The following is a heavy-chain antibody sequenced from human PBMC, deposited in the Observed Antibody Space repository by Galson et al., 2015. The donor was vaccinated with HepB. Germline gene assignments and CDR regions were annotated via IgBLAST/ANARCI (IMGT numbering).Heavy chain of an antibody. CDR3: ARQGVPAAISGYYYYGMDV. V-gene: IGHV1-69*13. CDR1: GGTFSSYA. CDR2: IIPIFGTA. J-gene: IGHJ6*02. D-gene: IGHD2-2*02. Sequence: SVKVSCKASGGTFSSYAISWVRQAPGQGLEWMGGIIPIFGTANYAQKLQGRVTTTADESTSTAYMELSSLRSEDTAVYYCARQGVPAAISGYYYYGMDVWGQGTTVTVSS.